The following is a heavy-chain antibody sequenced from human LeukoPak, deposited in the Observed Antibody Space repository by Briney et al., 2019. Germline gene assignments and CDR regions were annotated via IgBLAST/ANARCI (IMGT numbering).Heavy chain of an antibody. D-gene: IGHD6-19*01. Sequence: SETLSLTCAVSGDSISSSFYSWGWIRQPPGKGLEWIGYIYRTGSIYYTPSLKSRVTISLDTSKNHFSLKLNSVTAADTAVYYCARDRLVAVAYWYFGLWGRGTLVTVSS. CDR1: GDSISSSFYS. V-gene: IGHV4-30-2*01. CDR3: ARDRLVAVAYWYFGL. CDR2: IYRTGSI. J-gene: IGHJ2*01.